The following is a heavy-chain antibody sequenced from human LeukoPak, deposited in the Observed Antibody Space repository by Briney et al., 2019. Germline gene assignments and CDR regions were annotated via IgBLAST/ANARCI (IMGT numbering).Heavy chain of an antibody. Sequence: ASVKVSCKASGNTFTSYGFSWVRQAPGQGLEWMGWISAYNGDRKYEQRLQGRVTLTTDTSTSTAYMELRSLISDDTAVYYCARGELGYCSGGSCRPDFDYSGQGTLVTVSS. J-gene: IGHJ4*02. D-gene: IGHD2-15*01. CDR1: GNTFTSYG. CDR3: ARGELGYCSGGSCRPDFDY. V-gene: IGHV1-18*01. CDR2: ISAYNGDR.